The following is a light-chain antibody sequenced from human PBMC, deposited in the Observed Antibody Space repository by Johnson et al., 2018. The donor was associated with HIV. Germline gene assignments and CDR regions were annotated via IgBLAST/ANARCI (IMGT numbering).Light chain of an antibody. J-gene: IGLJ1*01. CDR2: DNN. V-gene: IGLV1-51*01. CDR1: SSNIGNNY. Sequence: HSVLTQPPSVSAAPGQKVTISCSGSSSNIGNNYVSWYQQLPGTAPKLLIYDNNKRPSGIPDRFFGSKSGTSATLDITGLQTGDEGDYYCGDWDISLNAYVFGTGTKVTVL. CDR3: GDWDISLNAYV.